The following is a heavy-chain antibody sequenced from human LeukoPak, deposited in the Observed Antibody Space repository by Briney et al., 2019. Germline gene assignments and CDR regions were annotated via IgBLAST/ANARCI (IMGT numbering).Heavy chain of an antibody. J-gene: IGHJ4*02. CDR2: ISGSGGST. D-gene: IGHD3-9*01. CDR1: GFTFSSYA. CDR3: ARDRILTGYDY. V-gene: IGHV3-23*01. Sequence: GGSLRLSCAASGFTFSSYAMSWVRQAPGKGLEWVSAISGSGGSTYYADSVKGRFTTSRDNSKNTLYLQMNSLRAEDTAVYYCARDRILTGYDYWGQGTLVTVSS.